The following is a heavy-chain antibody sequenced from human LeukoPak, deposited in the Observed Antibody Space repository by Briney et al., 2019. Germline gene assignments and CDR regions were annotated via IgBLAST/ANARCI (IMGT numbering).Heavy chain of an antibody. V-gene: IGHV7-4-1*02. CDR1: GYTFTSYA. J-gene: IGHJ4*02. CDR2: INTNTGNP. D-gene: IGHD5-18*01. Sequence: ASVKVSCKASGYTFTSYAMNWVRQAPGQGLEWMGWINTNTGNPTYAQGFTGRFVFSLDTSVSTAYLQISSLKAEDTAVYYCARDLNPNVDTAMDAFDYWGQGTLVTVSS. CDR3: ARDLNPNVDTAMDAFDY.